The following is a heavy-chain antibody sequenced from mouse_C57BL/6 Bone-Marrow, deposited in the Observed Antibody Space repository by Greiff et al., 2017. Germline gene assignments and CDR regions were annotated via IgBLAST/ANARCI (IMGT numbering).Heavy chain of an antibody. V-gene: IGHV5-4*03. CDR1: GFTFSSYA. Sequence: EVKLMESGGGLVKPGGSLKLSCAASGFTFSSYAMSWVRQTPEKRLEWVATISDGGSYTYYPDNVKGRFTISRDNAKNNLYLQMSHLKSEDTAMYYCARIPYYYGSSPWYVDVWGTGTTVTVSS. D-gene: IGHD1-1*01. CDR3: ARIPYYYGSSPWYVDV. CDR2: ISDGGSYT. J-gene: IGHJ1*03.